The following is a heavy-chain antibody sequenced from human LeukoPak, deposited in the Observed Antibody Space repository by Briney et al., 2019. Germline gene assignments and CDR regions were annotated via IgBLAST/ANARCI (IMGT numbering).Heavy chain of an antibody. CDR2: ISWNSGSI. D-gene: IGHD3-10*01. V-gene: IGHV3-9*01. J-gene: IGHJ5*02. CDR3: AKDTGPMVRGGNWFDP. Sequence: PGRSLRLSCAASGFTFDDYAMHWVRQAPGKGLEWVSGISWNSGSIGYADSVKGRFTISRDNAKNSLYLQMNSLRAEDTALYYCAKDTGPMVRGGNWFDPWGQGTLVTVSS. CDR1: GFTFDDYA.